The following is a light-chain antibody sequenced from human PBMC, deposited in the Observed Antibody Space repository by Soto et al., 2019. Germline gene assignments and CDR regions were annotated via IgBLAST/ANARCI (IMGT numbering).Light chain of an antibody. CDR3: QQSYSTPRT. CDR1: QSISSY. V-gene: IGKV1-39*01. CDR2: AAS. Sequence: DIQMTQSPSSLSASVGDRVTITCRASQSISSYLNWYQQKPGKAPKLLIYAASSLQSGVPSRFSGSGSGTDFTLTISSLQPEDFSTYYCQQSYSTPRTFGQGTKEESK. J-gene: IGKJ1*01.